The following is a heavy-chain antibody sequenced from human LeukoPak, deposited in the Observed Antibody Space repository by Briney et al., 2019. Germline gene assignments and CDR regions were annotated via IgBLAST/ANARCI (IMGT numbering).Heavy chain of an antibody. CDR3: ARVKKFMPEFEF. J-gene: IGHJ4*02. CDR1: GYTFIDYH. D-gene: IGHD2-2*01. V-gene: IGHV1-2*02. Sequence: GASVKVSCKSSGYTFIDYHIHWVRQAPGQDLKWMGWITPNSGATKYAQKFQGRVSMTRDTSIKTASLDLTNLRSDDTAIFYCARVKKFMPEFEFWGQGTLVTVSS. CDR2: ITPNSGAT.